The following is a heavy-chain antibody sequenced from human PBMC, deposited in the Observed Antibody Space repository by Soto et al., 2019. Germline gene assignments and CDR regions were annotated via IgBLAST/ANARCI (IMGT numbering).Heavy chain of an antibody. CDR1: GGSISSGGYY. J-gene: IGHJ4*02. D-gene: IGHD3-10*01. V-gene: IGHV4-31*03. CDR3: ARGVTMVRGVGLFYFDY. Sequence: QVQLQESGPGLVKPSQTLSLTCTVSGGSISSGGYYWSWIRQHPGKGLEWIGYMYYSGRTYYNPSLKSRITISVDTSKKQFSLKLSSVTAADTAVYYCARGVTMVRGVGLFYFDYWGQGTLVTVSS. CDR2: MYYSGRT.